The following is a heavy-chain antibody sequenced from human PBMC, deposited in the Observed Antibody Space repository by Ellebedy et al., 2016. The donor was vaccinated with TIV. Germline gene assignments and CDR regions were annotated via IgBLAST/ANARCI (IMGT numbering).Heavy chain of an antibody. CDR2: INPNGRST. Sequence: AASVKVSCKASGYRFTSYYMHWVRQAPGQGLEWMGIINPNGRSTRYAQNFQGRVTVTKDTSTSTVYMELRNLRFDDTAVYYCARDRDAAMASFYCYGLDVWGQGTTVTVSS. V-gene: IGHV1-46*01. D-gene: IGHD5-18*01. J-gene: IGHJ6*02. CDR3: ARDRDAAMASFYCYGLDV. CDR1: GYRFTSYY.